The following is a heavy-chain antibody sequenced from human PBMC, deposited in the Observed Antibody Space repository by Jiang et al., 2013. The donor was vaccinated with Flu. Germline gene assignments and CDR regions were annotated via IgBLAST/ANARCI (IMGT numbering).Heavy chain of an antibody. J-gene: IGHJ4*02. CDR3: ARGGISGWRKYFDY. D-gene: IGHD6-19*01. Sequence: LLKPSETLSLTCAVYGGSFSGYYWSWIRQPPGKGLEWIGEINHSGSTNYNPSLKSRVTISVDTSKNQFSLKLSSVTAADTAVYYCARGGISGWRKYFDYWGQGTLVTVSS. V-gene: IGHV4-34*01. CDR1: GGSFSGYY. CDR2: INHSGST.